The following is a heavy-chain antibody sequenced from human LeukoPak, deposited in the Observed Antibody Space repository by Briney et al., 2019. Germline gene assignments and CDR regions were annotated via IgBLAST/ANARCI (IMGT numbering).Heavy chain of an antibody. V-gene: IGHV3-21*01. CDR1: EFTFSSYT. J-gene: IGHJ4*02. CDR3: ARTPVDYGDYVVY. Sequence: GGSLRLSCAASEFTFSSYTMNWVRQAPGKGLEWVSSISSSSTYIYYADSVKGRFTISRDNAKNSLYLQMNSLRAEDTAVCYCARTPVDYGDYVVYWGQGTLVTVSS. D-gene: IGHD4-17*01. CDR2: ISSSSTYI.